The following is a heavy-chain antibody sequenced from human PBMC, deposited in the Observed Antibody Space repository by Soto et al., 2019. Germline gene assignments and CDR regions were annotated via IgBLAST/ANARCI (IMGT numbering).Heavy chain of an antibody. J-gene: IGHJ4*02. CDR1: GFTFINYA. Sequence: GGSLRLSFAASGFTFINYAMSWVGQAPGEGLEWGSTISGNGLNTHYADSVKGRFSHSRDNSKNTLCIALKSLSAEDTAVYYCAKDYGSSRYFFDYWGQGALVTVSS. CDR2: ISGNGLNT. V-gene: IGHV3-23*01. D-gene: IGHD6-19*01. CDR3: AKDYGSSRYFFDY.